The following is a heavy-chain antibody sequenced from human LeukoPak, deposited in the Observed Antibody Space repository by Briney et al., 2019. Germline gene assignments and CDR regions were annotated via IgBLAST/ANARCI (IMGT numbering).Heavy chain of an antibody. D-gene: IGHD3-10*01. CDR3: AKVTTYYGSGEYYFDY. J-gene: IGHJ4*02. CDR1: GFTFSSYA. CDR2: ISGSGGST. Sequence: GGSLRLSCAASGFTFSSYAMSWVRQAPGKGLEWVSAISGSGGSTYYADSVKGRFTISRDNSKNTLYPQMNSLRAEDTAVYYCAKVTTYYGSGEYYFDYWGQGSLVTVSS. V-gene: IGHV3-23*01.